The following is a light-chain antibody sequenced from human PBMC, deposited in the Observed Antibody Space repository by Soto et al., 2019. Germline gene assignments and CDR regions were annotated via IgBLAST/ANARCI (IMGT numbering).Light chain of an antibody. CDR2: DVS. CDR1: SSDVGGYNY. V-gene: IGLV2-14*01. Sequence: QSALTQPASVSGSPGQSITISCTVTSSDVGGYNYVSWYQQHPGQAPKLMIYDVSNRPSGVSNRFPCSKSGNTASLTISGPQAEDEADYYCSSYTSSSTYVVFGGGTKLTVL. J-gene: IGLJ2*01. CDR3: SSYTSSSTYVV.